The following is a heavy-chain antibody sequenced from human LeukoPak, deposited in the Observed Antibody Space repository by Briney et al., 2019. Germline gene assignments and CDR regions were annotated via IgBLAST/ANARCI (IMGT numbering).Heavy chain of an antibody. CDR1: RFTFSSYW. J-gene: IGHJ4*02. CDR3: ARVIGSYFDS. V-gene: IGHV3-7*01. CDR2: IKQDGSEK. D-gene: IGHD3-10*01. Sequence: GGSLRLSCAASRFTFSSYWMGWVRHAPGKGLEWVANIKQDGSEKYYVDSMKGRFTISRDNDKNSLYLQMNSLRVEDTAVYYCARVIGSYFDSWGQGTLVTVSS.